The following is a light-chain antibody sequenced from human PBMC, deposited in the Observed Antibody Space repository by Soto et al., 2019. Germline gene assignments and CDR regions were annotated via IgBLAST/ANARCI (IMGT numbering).Light chain of an antibody. CDR2: AAS. CDR1: QSISAY. Sequence: DIQMTQSPSSLSASVGDRVTITCRASQSISAYLNWYQQKPGKDPNLLIYAASSLQSGVPSRFRASGSGTDFTLTITSLHPEDLATYYCQQRYNTPRTFGGGTKVEIK. V-gene: IGKV1-39*01. CDR3: QQRYNTPRT. J-gene: IGKJ4*01.